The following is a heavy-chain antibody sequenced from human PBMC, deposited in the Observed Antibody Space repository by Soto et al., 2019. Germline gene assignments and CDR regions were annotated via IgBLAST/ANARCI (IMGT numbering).Heavy chain of an antibody. V-gene: IGHV1-69*06. J-gene: IGHJ5*02. CDR3: TRRGRQSANWFDP. CDR1: GGTFNSYS. Sequence: QVQLVQSGAEVKTTGSSVKVSCKASGGTFNSYSIDWVRQAPGQGFEWMGGIIPMSGRPNYAQRFQGRVTFSADKSTNTVYMEVNSLTPEDTAVYYCTRRGRQSANWFDPWGQGTLVTVSS. CDR2: IIPMSGRP.